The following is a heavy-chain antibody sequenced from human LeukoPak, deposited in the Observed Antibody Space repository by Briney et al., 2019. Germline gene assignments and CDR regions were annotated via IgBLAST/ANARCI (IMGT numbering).Heavy chain of an antibody. CDR2: INFDGSTT. Sequence: GGSLRLSCAPSVFTFSSYWMHWVRQAPGKGLAWVSRINFDGSTTNYADSVKGRFTISRDNAKNTLYLQMNSLRAEDTAVYYCLRTVQSGFDIWGQGTMVTVSS. D-gene: IGHD3-3*01. J-gene: IGHJ3*02. CDR3: LRTVQSGFDI. CDR1: VFTFSSYW. V-gene: IGHV3-74*01.